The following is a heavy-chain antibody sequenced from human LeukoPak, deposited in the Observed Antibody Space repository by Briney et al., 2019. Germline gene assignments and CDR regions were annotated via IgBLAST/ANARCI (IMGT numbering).Heavy chain of an antibody. CDR1: GFTFSSYG. J-gene: IGHJ4*02. CDR2: IRYDGSNK. CDR3: ARDRYSSGWYGDFDC. V-gene: IGHV3-30*02. Sequence: SGGSLRLSCAASGFTFSSYGMHWVRQAPGKGLEWVAFIRYDGSNKYYADSVKGRFTISRDNSKNTLYLQVNSLRAEDTAVYYCARDRYSSGWYGDFDCWGQGTLVTVSS. D-gene: IGHD6-19*01.